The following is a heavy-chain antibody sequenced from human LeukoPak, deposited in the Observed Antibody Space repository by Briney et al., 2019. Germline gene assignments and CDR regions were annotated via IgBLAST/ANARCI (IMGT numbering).Heavy chain of an antibody. CDR2: SHYSGST. CDR3: ASMRAAVAGTHYFDY. Sequence: PSETLSLTCTVSGGSISSYYWSWIRQPPGKGLEWIGYSHYSGSTNYNPSLKSRVTISVDTSKNQFSLKLSSVTAADTAVYYCASMRAAVAGTHYFDYWGQGTLV. CDR1: GGSISSYY. J-gene: IGHJ4*02. D-gene: IGHD6-19*01. V-gene: IGHV4-59*01.